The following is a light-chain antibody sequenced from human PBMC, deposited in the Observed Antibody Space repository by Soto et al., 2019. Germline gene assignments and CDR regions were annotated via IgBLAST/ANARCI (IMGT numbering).Light chain of an antibody. J-gene: IGLJ1*01. Sequence: QSVLTQPPSVSEAPGQRVTISCTVSSSNIGAGYEAHWYQQVPGTAPKLLIYENNNRHSGVPDRFSGSKSGTSASLAITGLQAEDEAEYYCQSYDSSLSGYVFGTGTKGTV. CDR2: ENN. CDR1: SSNIGAGYE. CDR3: QSYDSSLSGYV. V-gene: IGLV1-40*01.